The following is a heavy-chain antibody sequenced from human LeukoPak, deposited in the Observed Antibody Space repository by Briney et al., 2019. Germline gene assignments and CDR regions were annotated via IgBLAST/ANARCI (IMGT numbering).Heavy chain of an antibody. J-gene: IGHJ4*02. D-gene: IGHD3-22*01. CDR3: ARKNYYDSSGYLDY. CDR1: GGSISSGGYY. V-gene: IGHV4-31*03. CDR2: IYYSGST. Sequence: PSETLSITCTVSGGSISSGGYYWSWIRQHPGKGLEWIGYIYYSGSTYYNPSLKSRVTISVDTSKNQFSLKLSSVTAADTAVYYCARKNYYDSSGYLDYWGQGTLVTVSS.